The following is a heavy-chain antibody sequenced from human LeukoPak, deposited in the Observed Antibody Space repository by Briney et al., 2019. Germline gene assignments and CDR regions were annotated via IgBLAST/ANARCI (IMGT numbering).Heavy chain of an antibody. V-gene: IGHV3-30*04. D-gene: IGHD1-1*01. CDR2: ISYDGKNK. J-gene: IGHJ4*02. Sequence: GGSLRLSCAASGFTFSSHPMHWVRQTPGKGLEGVAVISYDGKNKYYADSVNGRFTVSRDNTKNTLYLQMNSLRVDDMGVYYCVRVMTTTRNFDYWGPGTLVTVSS. CDR3: VRVMTTTRNFDY. CDR1: GFTFSSHP.